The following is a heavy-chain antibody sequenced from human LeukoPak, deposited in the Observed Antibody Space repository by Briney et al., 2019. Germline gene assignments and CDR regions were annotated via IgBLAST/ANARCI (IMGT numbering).Heavy chain of an antibody. J-gene: IGHJ4*02. CDR2: ISSSSSYI. Sequence: GGSLRLSCAASGFTFSSYGMNWVRQAPGKGLEWASSISSSSSYIYYADSVKGRFTISRDNAKNSLYLQMNSLRAEDTAVYYCARVEGTWYSSSWYYFDYWGQGTLVTVSS. D-gene: IGHD6-13*01. V-gene: IGHV3-21*01. CDR1: GFTFSSYG. CDR3: ARVEGTWYSSSWYYFDY.